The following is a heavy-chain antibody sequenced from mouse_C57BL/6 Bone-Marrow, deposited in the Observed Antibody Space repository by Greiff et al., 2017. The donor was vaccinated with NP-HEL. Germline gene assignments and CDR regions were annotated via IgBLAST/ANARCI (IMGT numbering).Heavy chain of an antibody. CDR2: IWSGGST. Sequence: VKLEESGPGLVQPSQSLSITCTVSGFSLTSYGVHWVRQSPGKGLEWLGVIWSGGSTDYNAAFISRLSISNDNSKSQVFFKMNRLQADDTAIYYCARGDGTGVFDYWGQGTTLTVSS. CDR3: ARGDGTGVFDY. V-gene: IGHV2-2*01. D-gene: IGHD4-1*01. J-gene: IGHJ2*01. CDR1: GFSLTSYG.